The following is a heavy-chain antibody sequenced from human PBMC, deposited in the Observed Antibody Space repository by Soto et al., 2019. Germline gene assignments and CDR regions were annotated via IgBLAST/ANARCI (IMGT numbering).Heavy chain of an antibody. CDR2: IIPIFGTA. D-gene: IGHD2-21*02. CDR3: ARLAYCGGDCYNHHYYYGMDV. V-gene: IGHV1-69*13. J-gene: IGHJ6*02. Sequence: GASVKVSCKASGGTFSSYAISWVRQAPGQGLEWMGGIIPIFGTANYAQKFQGRVTITADESTSTAYMELSSLRSEDTAVYYCARLAYCGGDCYNHHYYYGMDVWGQGTTVTVSS. CDR1: GGTFSSYA.